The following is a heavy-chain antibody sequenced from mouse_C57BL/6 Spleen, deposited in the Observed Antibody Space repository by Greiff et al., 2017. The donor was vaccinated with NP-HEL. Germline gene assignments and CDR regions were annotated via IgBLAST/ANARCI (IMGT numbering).Heavy chain of an antibody. J-gene: IGHJ1*03. Sequence: EVKLMESEGGLVQPGSSMKLSCTASGFTFSDYYMAWVRQVPEKGLEWVANINYDGSSTYYLDSLKSRFIISRDNAKNILYLQMSSLKSEDTATYYCARIPYYYGSSLWYFDVWGTGTTVTVSS. CDR3: ARIPYYYGSSLWYFDV. CDR1: GFTFSDYY. V-gene: IGHV5-16*01. D-gene: IGHD1-1*01. CDR2: INYDGSST.